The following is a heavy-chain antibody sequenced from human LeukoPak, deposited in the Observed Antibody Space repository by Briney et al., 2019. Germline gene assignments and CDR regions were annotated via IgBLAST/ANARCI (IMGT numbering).Heavy chain of an antibody. CDR2: ISASGGNT. Sequence: GGTLRLSCAASGFTFSSFAMNWARQAPGKGLEWVSCISASGGNTYYTDSLKGRFTISRDNSKNTLYLQVNSLRAEDTAVYYCAKEGLAWWGQGTLVTVSS. CDR3: AKEGLAW. J-gene: IGHJ4*02. V-gene: IGHV3-23*01. CDR1: GFTFSSFA.